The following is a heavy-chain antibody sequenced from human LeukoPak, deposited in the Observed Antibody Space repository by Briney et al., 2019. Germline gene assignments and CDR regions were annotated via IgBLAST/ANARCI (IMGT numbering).Heavy chain of an antibody. D-gene: IGHD5-18*01. Sequence: ASVKVSCKASGYTFTGYYMHWVRQAPGQGLEWMGWINPSSGGTNYAQKFQGRVTMTRDTSISTAYMELSRLRSDDTAVYYCAREGVDTAMVMDYWGQGTLVTVSS. CDR1: GYTFTGYY. CDR3: AREGVDTAMVMDY. J-gene: IGHJ4*02. CDR2: INPSSGGT. V-gene: IGHV1-2*02.